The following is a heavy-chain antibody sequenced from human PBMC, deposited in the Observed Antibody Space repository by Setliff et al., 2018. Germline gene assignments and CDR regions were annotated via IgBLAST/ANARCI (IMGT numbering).Heavy chain of an antibody. CDR3: ARRGMSSSWFQGYFDY. V-gene: IGHV1-8*03. J-gene: IGHJ4*02. Sequence: ASVKVSCKASGYTFTSYDINWVRQATGQGPEWMGWMNPNSGNTGYAQKFQGRVTITRNTSISTAYMELSSLRSEDTAVYYCARRGMSSSWFQGYFDYWGQGTLVTVSS. D-gene: IGHD6-13*01. CDR1: GYTFTSYD. CDR2: MNPNSGNT.